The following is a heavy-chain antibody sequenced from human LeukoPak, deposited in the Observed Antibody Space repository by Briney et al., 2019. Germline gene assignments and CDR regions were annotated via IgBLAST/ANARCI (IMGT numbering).Heavy chain of an antibody. Sequence: PGGSLRLSCADSGFSFSSYSMHWVRQAPGKGLEWVSTISSSGGSTYYADSVKGRFTISRDNLKNTLDLQMNSLRAEDTAIYYCAKARIAVTGIFDYWGQGTLVTVSS. CDR2: ISSSGGST. CDR1: GFSFSSYS. V-gene: IGHV3-23*01. D-gene: IGHD6-19*01. CDR3: AKARIAVTGIFDY. J-gene: IGHJ4*02.